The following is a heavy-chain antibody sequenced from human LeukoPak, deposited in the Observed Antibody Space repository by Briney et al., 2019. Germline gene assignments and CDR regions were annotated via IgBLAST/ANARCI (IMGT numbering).Heavy chain of an antibody. V-gene: IGHV3-33*01. CDR2: IWYDGSSK. Sequence: GGSLRLSCAASGFTFSSYGMHWVRQAPGKGLEWVAVIWYDGSSKYYADSVKGRFTISRDNSKNTLYLQMNSLRAEDTAVYYCARVRGYSGYGALAYWGQGTLVTVSS. D-gene: IGHD5-12*01. CDR3: ARVRGYSGYGALAY. CDR1: GFTFSSYG. J-gene: IGHJ4*02.